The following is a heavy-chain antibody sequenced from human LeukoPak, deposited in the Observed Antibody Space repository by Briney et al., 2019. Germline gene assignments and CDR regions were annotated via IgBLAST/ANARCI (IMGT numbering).Heavy chain of an antibody. J-gene: IGHJ5*02. CDR2: ISGSSDDI. D-gene: IGHD1/OR15-1a*01. CDR3: ARGWNSSPLGGFDP. V-gene: IGHV3-21*01. CDR1: EFTFSSYS. Sequence: GGSLRLSCAGSEFTFSSYSMHWVRQAPGKGLEWVSSISGSSDDIYYADSVKGRFTISRDNSKNTLYLQMSSLRAEDTAVYYCARGWNSSPLGGFDPWGQGTLVTVSS.